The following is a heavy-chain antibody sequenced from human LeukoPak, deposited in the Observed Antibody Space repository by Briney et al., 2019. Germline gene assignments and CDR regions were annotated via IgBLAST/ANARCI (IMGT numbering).Heavy chain of an antibody. D-gene: IGHD3-22*01. CDR3: ARKKDSSGYYQ. V-gene: IGHV4-28*01. CDR2: IYYRGTT. Sequence: SETLSLTCAVSGYSISSNNWWAWIRQPPGKGLEWIGYIYYRGTTSYNPSLKSRVTISLDTSKNQFSLKLSSVTAVDTAVYYCARKKDSSGYYQWGQGTLVTVSS. CDR1: GYSISSNNW. J-gene: IGHJ4*02.